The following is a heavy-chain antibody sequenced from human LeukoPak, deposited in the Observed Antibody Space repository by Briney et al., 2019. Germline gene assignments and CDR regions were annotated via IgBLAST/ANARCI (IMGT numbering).Heavy chain of an antibody. CDR3: ARGSEQSYDFWSGYSYFDY. Sequence: SETLSLTCTVSGGSISSGGYYWGWIRQHPGRGLEWIGYIYYSGSTYYNPSLKSRVTISVDTSKNQFSLKLSSVTAADTAVYYCARGSEQSYDFWSGYSYFDYWGQGTLVTVSS. CDR1: GGSISSGGYY. CDR2: IYYSGST. J-gene: IGHJ4*02. D-gene: IGHD3-3*01. V-gene: IGHV4-31*03.